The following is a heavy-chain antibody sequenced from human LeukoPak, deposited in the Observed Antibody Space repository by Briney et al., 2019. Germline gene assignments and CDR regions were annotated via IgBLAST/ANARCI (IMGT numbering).Heavy chain of an antibody. J-gene: IGHJ4*02. CDR2: ISGSGGRT. CDR3: AKEQDDGDSNFDY. Sequence: GSQRLSCAASGFTFSNYAMSWVCQAPGKGLEWVSAISGSGGRTYYADSVKGRFTISRDNSKNTLFLQMNSLRAEDTAVYYCAKEQDDGDSNFDYWGQGTLVTVSS. V-gene: IGHV3-23*01. CDR1: GFTFSNYA. D-gene: IGHD4-17*01.